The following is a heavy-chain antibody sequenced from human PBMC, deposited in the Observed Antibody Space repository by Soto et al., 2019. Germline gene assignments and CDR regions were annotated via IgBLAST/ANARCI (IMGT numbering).Heavy chain of an antibody. D-gene: IGHD3-16*01. J-gene: IGHJ6*02. CDR2: VYHTGYT. V-gene: IGHV4-4*02. CDR3: ARDVGVSGFSHGLDV. Sequence: QVQLQESGPGLVKPSGTLSLTCDVSGASISSTNWWSWVRQPPGKGLVWIGEVYHTGYTNYNPSLSGRVTFSVDTSKNQFSLKLTSVTAADTAVYYCARDVGVSGFSHGLDVWGQGATVTVSS. CDR1: GASISSTNW.